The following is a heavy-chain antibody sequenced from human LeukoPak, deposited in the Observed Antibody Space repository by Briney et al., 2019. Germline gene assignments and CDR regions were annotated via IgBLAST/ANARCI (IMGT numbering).Heavy chain of an antibody. J-gene: IGHJ3*02. CDR2: ISSNSAYI. V-gene: IGHV3-21*01. CDR3: AREGGFHYDSSGDAFDI. D-gene: IGHD3-22*01. CDR1: GFTFRRYT. Sequence: GGSLRLSCAASGFTFRRYTMTWVRQAPGRGLEWVSSISSNSAYIYYADSLRGRLTISRDNAKNSLYLQVDSLGADYTAVYYCAREGGFHYDSSGDAFDIWGQGTMVTVSS.